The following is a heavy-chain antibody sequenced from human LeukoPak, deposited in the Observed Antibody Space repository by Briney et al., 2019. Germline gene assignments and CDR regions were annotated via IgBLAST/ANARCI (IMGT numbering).Heavy chain of an antibody. CDR1: GFTFSTYA. Sequence: GGSLRLSCAASGFTFSTYAMNWVRQAPGKGLEWVAVISDDGRHNYYADSVKGRFTISRDNAKNSLYLQMNSLRAEDTAVYYCARGRRWATVTTSGEGAEYFQHWGQGTLVTVSS. CDR2: ISDDGRHN. CDR3: ARGRRWATVTTSGEGAEYFQH. V-gene: IGHV3-30*04. D-gene: IGHD4-17*01. J-gene: IGHJ1*01.